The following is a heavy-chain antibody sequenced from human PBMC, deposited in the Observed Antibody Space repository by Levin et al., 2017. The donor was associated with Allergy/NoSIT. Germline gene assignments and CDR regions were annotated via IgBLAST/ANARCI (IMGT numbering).Heavy chain of an antibody. D-gene: IGHD6-13*01. CDR1: GFTFSSFG. V-gene: IGHV3-33*01. CDR3: ARGAADGTYHYYYYMDG. CDR2: IWYDGSNK. J-gene: IGHJ6*03. Sequence: LSLTCAASGFTFSSFGIHWVRQAPGKGLEWVALIWYDGSNKYYADSVKGRFTISRDNPKNTLYLQVNSLRAEDTAVDYCARGAADGTYHYYYYMDGWGKGTTVTVSS.